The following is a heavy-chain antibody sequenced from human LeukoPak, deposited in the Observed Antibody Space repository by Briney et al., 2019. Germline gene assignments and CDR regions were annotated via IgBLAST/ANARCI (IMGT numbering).Heavy chain of an antibody. Sequence: TSETLSLTCTVSGGSISSSSYYWGWIRQPPGKGLEWIGSIYYSGSTYYNPSLKSRVTISVDTSKNQFSLKLSSVTAADTAVYYCAREGTHSGWYPNWFDPWGQGTLVTVSS. D-gene: IGHD6-19*01. J-gene: IGHJ5*02. CDR2: IYYSGST. CDR3: AREGTHSGWYPNWFDP. V-gene: IGHV4-39*07. CDR1: GGSISSSSYY.